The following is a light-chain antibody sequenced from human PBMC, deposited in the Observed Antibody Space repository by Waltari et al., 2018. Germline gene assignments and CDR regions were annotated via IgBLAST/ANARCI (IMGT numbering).Light chain of an antibody. CDR2: NTF. CDR3: QQYSSSSMFS. V-gene: IGKV1-5*03. CDR1: QSISTL. Sequence: DIQMTQSPSTLSASVGDRVTITCRASQSISTLLAWFQQKPGNPPKLLIYNTFNLERWVPSRFSGSGSGTEFTLTITSLQPDDFATYYCQQYSSSSMFSFGQGTKLEIK. J-gene: IGKJ2*03.